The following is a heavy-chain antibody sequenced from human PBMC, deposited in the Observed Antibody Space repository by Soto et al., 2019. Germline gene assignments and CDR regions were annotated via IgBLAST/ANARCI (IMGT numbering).Heavy chain of an antibody. CDR3: ARGRYCINGRCFPNWLDS. CDR1: GGSISSGDYY. CDR2: IYYSGST. J-gene: IGHJ5*01. V-gene: IGHV4-30-4*01. D-gene: IGHD2-8*01. Sequence: LSLTCTVSGGSISSGDYYWSWIRQPPGKGLEWIGYIYYSGSTYYNPSFESRVAISVDTSKSQFSLNVTSVTAADTAVYFCARGRYCINGRCFPNWLDSWGQAAMVTVYS.